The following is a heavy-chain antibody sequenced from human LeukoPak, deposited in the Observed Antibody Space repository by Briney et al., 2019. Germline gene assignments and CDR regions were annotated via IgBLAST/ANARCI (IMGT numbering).Heavy chain of an antibody. CDR3: ARGAYYYDSTGAFDI. V-gene: IGHV1-46*01. CDR2: INPSGGST. D-gene: IGHD3-22*01. Sequence: ASVKVSCKASGYTFTSYYVHWVRQAPGQGLEWMGIINPSGGSTSYAQKFQGRVTMTRDTSTSTVYMELSSLRSEDTAVYYCARGAYYYDSTGAFDIWGQGTMVTVSS. CDR1: GYTFTSYY. J-gene: IGHJ3*02.